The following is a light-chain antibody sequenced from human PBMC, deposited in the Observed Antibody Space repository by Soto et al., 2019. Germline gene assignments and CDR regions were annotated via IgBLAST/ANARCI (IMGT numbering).Light chain of an antibody. V-gene: IGKV4-1*01. Sequence: DIVMTQSPDSLAVSLGERATINCKSSQSVLYSSNNKNYLAWYQQKSRQPPKLLIYWASTRESGVPDRFSGSGSGTDFTLTISSLQAEDVAVYYCQQYYSTPTFGQGTKVDIK. CDR3: QQYYSTPT. CDR2: WAS. CDR1: QSVLYSSNNKNY. J-gene: IGKJ2*01.